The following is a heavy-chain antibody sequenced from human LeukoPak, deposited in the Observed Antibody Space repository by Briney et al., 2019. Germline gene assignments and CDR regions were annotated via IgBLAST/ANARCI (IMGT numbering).Heavy chain of an antibody. CDR2: INSDGSST. CDR3: ARGKAVAGTFSWFDP. V-gene: IGHV3-74*01. J-gene: IGHJ5*02. Sequence: PGGSLTLSCAASGFTFSVYWMHWVRQAPGRGLVWVSLINSDGSSTRYADSVKGRFTISRDNAKNTLYLQMNSLRAEDTAVYYCARGKAVAGTFSWFDPWGQGTLVTVSS. D-gene: IGHD6-19*01. CDR1: GFTFSVYW.